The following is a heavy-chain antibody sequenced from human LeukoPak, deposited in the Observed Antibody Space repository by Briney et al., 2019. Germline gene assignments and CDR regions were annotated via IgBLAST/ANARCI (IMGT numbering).Heavy chain of an antibody. CDR2: FDPEDGET. CDR3: ASYASGLERRGEYYFDY. V-gene: IGHV1-24*01. CDR1: GYTLTGLS. J-gene: IGHJ4*02. Sequence: ASVKVSCKVSGYTLTGLSMHWVRQAPGKGLEWMGGFDPEDGETIYAQKFQGRVTMTRDTSTSTVYMELSSLRSEDTAVYYCASYASGLERRGEYYFDYWGQGTLVTVSS. D-gene: IGHD1-1*01.